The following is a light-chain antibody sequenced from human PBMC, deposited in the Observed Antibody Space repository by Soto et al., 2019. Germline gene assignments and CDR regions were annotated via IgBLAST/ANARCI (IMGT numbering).Light chain of an antibody. CDR1: RSVSTN. CDR2: GAS. CDR3: QQYNNWPLLT. V-gene: IGKV3-15*01. Sequence: EIVMTQSPATLSVSPGGRATLSCRATRSVSTNLAWYQHKPGQAPRLLLFGASTRATGIPARFSGSGSGTEFTLTISGLQSEDFAVYYCQQYNNWPLLTFGGGTKVDIK. J-gene: IGKJ4*01.